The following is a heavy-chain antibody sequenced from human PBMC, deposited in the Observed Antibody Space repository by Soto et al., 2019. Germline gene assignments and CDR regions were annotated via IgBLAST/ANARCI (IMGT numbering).Heavy chain of an antibody. CDR1: GFIFSSYG. V-gene: IGHV3-30*18. CDR2: ISYDGSNK. Sequence: QVQLVESGGGVVQPGRSLRLSCAASGFIFSSYGMHWVRQAPGKGLEWVAVISYDGSNKYYADSVKGRFTISRDNSKNTMYLQMNSLRAEDTAVYYCAKTRGALLLWFGGGWFDPWGQGTLVTVSS. D-gene: IGHD3-10*01. CDR3: AKTRGALLLWFGGGWFDP. J-gene: IGHJ5*02.